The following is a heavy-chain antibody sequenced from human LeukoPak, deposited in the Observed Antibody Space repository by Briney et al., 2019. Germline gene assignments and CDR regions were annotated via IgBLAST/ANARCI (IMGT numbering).Heavy chain of an antibody. CDR1: GFTFSSYS. CDR2: ISISSSYI. D-gene: IGHD3-16*01. J-gene: IGHJ6*04. Sequence: KTGGSLRLSCAPSGFTFSSYSMNWVRHARGKGMEWVSSISISSSYIYYADSVKGRFTISRDNAKNSLYLQMNSLRAEDKAVYYCAREGSCCQGESFFFVYVCYYDGMYVLGKGNTVTVSS. V-gene: IGHV3-21*01. CDR3: AREGSCCQGESFFFVYVCYYDGMYV.